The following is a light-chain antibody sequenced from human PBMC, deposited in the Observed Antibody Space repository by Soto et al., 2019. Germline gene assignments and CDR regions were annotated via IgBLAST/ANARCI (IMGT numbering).Light chain of an antibody. V-gene: IGLV2-11*01. J-gene: IGLJ2*01. CDR1: SRDVGIYNY. CDR3: CSYAANYTGL. Sequence: QSVLTQPRSVSGSPGQSVTVSCTGTSRDVGIYNYVSWYQQRPGTAPKVMIYDVTKRPSGVPDRFSGSKSANTASLTISGFQGDEEADYYSCSYAANYTGLFGGGTKLTVL. CDR2: DVT.